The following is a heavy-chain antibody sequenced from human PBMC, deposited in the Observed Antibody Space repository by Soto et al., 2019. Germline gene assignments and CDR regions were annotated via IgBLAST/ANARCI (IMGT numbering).Heavy chain of an antibody. CDR3: ARDYSAGAGASDF. V-gene: IGHV1-2*02. Sequence: QVHLVQSGAEVKKPGASVKVSCKASGYIFTAYYMNWVRQAPGQGLEWMGWINPASGGTNYAQNFQGRFTMTTDPSISTAYMELSSLRSDDTAVYYCARDYSAGAGASDFWGQGTMVIVSS. CDR1: GYIFTAYY. CDR2: INPASGGT. J-gene: IGHJ3*01. D-gene: IGHD6-19*01.